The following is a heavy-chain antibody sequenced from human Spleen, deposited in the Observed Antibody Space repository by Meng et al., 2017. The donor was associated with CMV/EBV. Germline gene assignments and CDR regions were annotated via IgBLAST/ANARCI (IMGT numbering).Heavy chain of an antibody. Sequence: GGSLRLSCMGSGYRFSNYWIGWVRQMPGKGLEWMGIIYPGDSDTTYSPSFQGQVAMSVDKSISTAYLQWSSLKASDTAIYYCARQRGGYASSAYYHYWGQGTLVTVS. CDR2: IYPGDSDT. CDR1: GYRFSNYW. D-gene: IGHD3-22*01. CDR3: ARQRGGYASSAYYHY. V-gene: IGHV5-51*01. J-gene: IGHJ4*02.